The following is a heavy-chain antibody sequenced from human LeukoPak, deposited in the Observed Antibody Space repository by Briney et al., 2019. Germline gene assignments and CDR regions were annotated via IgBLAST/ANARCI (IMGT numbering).Heavy chain of an antibody. CDR1: GGSMSHYY. D-gene: IGHD5-24*01. CDR3: ARGARAGYNLEPFDF. Sequence: SETLSLTCIVRGGSMSHYYWSWIRQPPAKGLAWIGYIYYSGGNKYNPSLNSRVTISVDTSNRQNSLKLSSVNAADTAVDYCARGARAGYNLEPFDFWGQGTLVTVSS. J-gene: IGHJ4*02. CDR2: IYYSGGN. V-gene: IGHV4-59*08.